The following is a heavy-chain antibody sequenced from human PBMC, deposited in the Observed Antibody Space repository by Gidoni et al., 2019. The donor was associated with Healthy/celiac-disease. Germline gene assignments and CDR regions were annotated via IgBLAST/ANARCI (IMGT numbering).Heavy chain of an antibody. J-gene: IGHJ4*02. CDR1: GFTFSSYA. Sequence: EVQLLESGGGLVQPGGSLRLSCAASGFTFSSYAMSWVRPAPGKGLEWFSAISGSGGSTYYADSVKGRFTISRDNSKNTLYLQMNSLRAEDTAVYYCAKSPTYYYDSSGYSFYWGQGTLVTVSS. CDR2: ISGSGGST. V-gene: IGHV3-23*01. D-gene: IGHD3-22*01. CDR3: AKSPTYYYDSSGYSFY.